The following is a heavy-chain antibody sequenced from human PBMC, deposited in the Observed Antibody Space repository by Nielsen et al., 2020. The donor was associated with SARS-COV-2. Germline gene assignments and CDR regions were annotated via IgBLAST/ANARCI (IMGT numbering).Heavy chain of an antibody. J-gene: IGHJ4*02. CDR2: INSDGSST. CDR3: ARVTLYGDHIDY. D-gene: IGHD4-17*01. V-gene: IGHV3-74*01. Sequence: GESLKISCAASGFTFSSYWMHWVRQAPGKGLVWVSRINSDGSSTSYADSVKGRFTISRDNAKNTLYLQMNSLRAEDTAVYYCARVTLYGDHIDYWGQGTLVTVSS. CDR1: GFTFSSYW.